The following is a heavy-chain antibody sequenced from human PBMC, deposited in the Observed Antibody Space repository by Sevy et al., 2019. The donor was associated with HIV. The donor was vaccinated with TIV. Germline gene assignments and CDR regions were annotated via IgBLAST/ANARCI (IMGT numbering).Heavy chain of an antibody. V-gene: IGHV4-59*08. J-gene: IGHJ4*02. CDR3: AGENAWGRGYS. CDR1: GGSITSLY. CDR2: IYYNGHT. Sequence: SETLSLTCTVSGGSITSLYWGWIRQPPGKGLEWIANIYYNGHTNYNPSLKGRVTLSLDTSKNQFSLRLTSVTAADTAMYYCAGENAWGRGYSSGQGTLVTVSS. D-gene: IGHD1-26*01.